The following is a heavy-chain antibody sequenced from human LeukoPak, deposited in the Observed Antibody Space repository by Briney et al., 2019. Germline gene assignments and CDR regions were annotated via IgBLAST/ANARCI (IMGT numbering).Heavy chain of an antibody. CDR3: ARITSKVSLGGGWYFDY. CDR2: IYSSGST. D-gene: IGHD6-19*01. Sequence: GGSLRLSCATSGFSVRTNYMSWVRQAPGKGPEWVSVIYSSGSTYYPDSVKGRLTITRDDSQNTLDLQMNSLRAEDTAVYYCARITSKVSLGGGWYFDYWGQGTVVTVSS. J-gene: IGHJ4*02. CDR1: GFSVRTNY. V-gene: IGHV3-66*01.